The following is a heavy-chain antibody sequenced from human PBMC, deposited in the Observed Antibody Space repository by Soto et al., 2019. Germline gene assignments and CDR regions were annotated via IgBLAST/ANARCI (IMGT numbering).Heavy chain of an antibody. CDR2: INPNSGGT. V-gene: IGHV1-2*04. CDR1: GYTFTGYY. D-gene: IGHD2-8*02. Sequence: GASVKVSCKASGYTFTGYYMHWVRQAPGQGLEWMGWINPNSGGTNYAQKFQGWVTMTRDTSISTAYMELSRLRSDDTAVYYCARDRVGYGTNEENYYYYYVMDVWGQGTRVTVSS. J-gene: IGHJ6*02. CDR3: ARDRVGYGTNEENYYYYYVMDV.